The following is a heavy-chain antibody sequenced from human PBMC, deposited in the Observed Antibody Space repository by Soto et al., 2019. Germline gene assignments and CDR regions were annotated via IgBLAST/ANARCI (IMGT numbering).Heavy chain of an antibody. CDR2: IKSKGDGGTS. D-gene: IGHD3-3*01. CDR3: TTYSRHLEAGYSYYYMDV. V-gene: IGHV3-15*01. CDR1: GFTFNNAW. Sequence: GGSLRLSCAASGFTFNNAWMSWVRQAPGKGLEWVGRIKSKGDGGTSDYGAPVKGRFTISRDDSENRLYLQMNSLKMEDTAVYYCTTYSRHLEAGYSYYYMDVWGKGTTVTVSS. J-gene: IGHJ6*03.